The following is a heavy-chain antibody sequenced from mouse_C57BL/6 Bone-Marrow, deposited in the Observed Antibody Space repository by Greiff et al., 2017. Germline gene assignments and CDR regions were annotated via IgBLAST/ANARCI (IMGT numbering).Heavy chain of an antibody. CDR1: GFNIKDDY. CDR2: IDPENGDT. J-gene: IGHJ3*01. V-gene: IGHV14-4*01. Sequence: VQLQQSGAELVRPGASVKLSCTASGFNIKDDYMHWVKQRPEQGLEWIGWIDPENGDTEYASKFQGKATITADTSSNTAYPQLSSLTSEDTAVYYCTTWAPFAYWGQGTLVTVSA. CDR3: TTWAPFAY.